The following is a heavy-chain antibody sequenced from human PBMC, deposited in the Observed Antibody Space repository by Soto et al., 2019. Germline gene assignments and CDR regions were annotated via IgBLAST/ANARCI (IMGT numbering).Heavy chain of an antibody. V-gene: IGHV4-39*01. CDR3: ARVPGGGCLDG. D-gene: IGHD2-15*01. CDR1: GGSIRSSGDY. J-gene: IGHJ4*02. Sequence: QLQLQESGPGLVKPSETLSLICIVSGGSIRSSGDYWGWIRQPPGKGLEWFGTISYSGITYYNPSVKSRVTISVDTSKNQLSLTLSSVTAADTAVYFCARVPGGGCLDGWGQGNLVTVSS. CDR2: ISYSGIT.